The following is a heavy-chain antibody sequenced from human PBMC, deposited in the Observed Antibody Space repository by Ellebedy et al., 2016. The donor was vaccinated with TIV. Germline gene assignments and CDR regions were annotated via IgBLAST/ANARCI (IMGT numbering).Heavy chain of an antibody. CDR1: GGTFSTYA. D-gene: IGHD3-10*01. V-gene: IGHV1-69*13. CDR3: ARVRWATVARGVPFHYGMDV. J-gene: IGHJ6*02. CDR2: FLPMFGTA. Sequence: ASVKVSCKAFGGTFSTYALNWVRQAPGHGLEWIGAFLPMFGTATSAQKFQGRVTITADESMTTAYMDLRSLRSEDTAVYYCARVRWATVARGVPFHYGMDVWGQGTTVTVTS.